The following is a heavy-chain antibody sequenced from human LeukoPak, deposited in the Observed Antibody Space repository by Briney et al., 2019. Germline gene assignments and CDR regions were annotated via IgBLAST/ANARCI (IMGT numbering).Heavy chain of an antibody. V-gene: IGHV4-39*01. CDR3: ARLSRHIEPHAFDY. CDR1: GGSISSSSYY. D-gene: IGHD2-21*01. J-gene: IGHJ4*02. CDR2: IYYSGST. Sequence: SETLSLTCTVSGGSISSSSYYWGWIRQPPGKGLEWIGSIYYSGSTYNNPSLRSRVTISVDTPKNQFSLKLSSVTAADTAVYYCARLSRHIEPHAFDYWGQGTLVTVSS.